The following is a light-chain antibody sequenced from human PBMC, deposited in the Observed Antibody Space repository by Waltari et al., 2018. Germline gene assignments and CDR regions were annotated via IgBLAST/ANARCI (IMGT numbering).Light chain of an antibody. J-gene: IGKJ1*01. CDR3: QHYDGVPPWT. CDR1: RDINNY. Sequence: DIQMTQSPSSLYASVGDRVTITCQASRDINNYLNCYQKKPGKAPKLLIYDASTLETGVPSRFSGSGSGTDFVFTISRLQPEDIATYYCQHYDGVPPWTFGQGTRVDFK. CDR2: DAS. V-gene: IGKV1-33*01.